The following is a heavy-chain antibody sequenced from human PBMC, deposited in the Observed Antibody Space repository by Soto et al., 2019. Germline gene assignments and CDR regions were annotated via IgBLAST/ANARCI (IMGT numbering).Heavy chain of an antibody. CDR1: GFTFSTSG. D-gene: IGHD6-13*01. CDR3: AKDWGSSGWYNWFDP. V-gene: IGHV3-30*18. CDR2: ISHDGSVT. Sequence: QVQMVESGGGVVQPGTSLRLSCATSGFTFSTSGMHWVRQAPGKGLEWVAMISHDGSVTYYTDSVQGRFTISRDTPKNTLYLQMNSLRDEDTAIYYCAKDWGSSGWYNWFDPCGQGTRVTVS. J-gene: IGHJ5*02.